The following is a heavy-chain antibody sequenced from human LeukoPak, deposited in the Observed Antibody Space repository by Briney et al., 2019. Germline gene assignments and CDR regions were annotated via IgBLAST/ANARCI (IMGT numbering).Heavy chain of an antibody. D-gene: IGHD3-22*01. CDR2: IYYSGTT. CDR3: ARRIVRGDYYSDDS. CDR1: GGSISSDY. Sequence: SQTLSLTCTVSGGSISSDYWNWIRQPPGKGLEWIGYIYYSGTTYYNPSLKGRVTISLDTSKNQFSLKLNSVTAADTAVYYCARRIVRGDYYSDDSWGQGTLVTVSS. V-gene: IGHV4-59*08. J-gene: IGHJ4*02.